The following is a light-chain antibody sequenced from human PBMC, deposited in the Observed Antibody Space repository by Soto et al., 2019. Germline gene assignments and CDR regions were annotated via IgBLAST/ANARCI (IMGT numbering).Light chain of an antibody. V-gene: IGKV3-11*01. Sequence: ETVLTQSPATLSVSPGERATLSCRASQNVSSCLAWYQQKPGQAPRLLIYDASTRAAGVPARFSGGGSGTDFTLTISSLEPEDFAVYYCQQRSNWPLTFGPGTKVDIK. CDR1: QNVSSC. CDR3: QQRSNWPLT. CDR2: DAS. J-gene: IGKJ3*01.